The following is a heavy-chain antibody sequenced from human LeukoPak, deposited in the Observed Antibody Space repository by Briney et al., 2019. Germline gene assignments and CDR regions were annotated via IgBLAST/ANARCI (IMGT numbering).Heavy chain of an antibody. Sequence: PGGSLRLSCAASGFMFSSYWMSWVRQAPGRGLEWVANIKQDGSEKYYLDSVKGRFTISRDNARNSLYLQMNSLRAEDTAVYYCARPEGPVETDWGQGTLVTVSS. D-gene: IGHD2-21*02. CDR1: GFMFSSYW. J-gene: IGHJ4*02. CDR3: ARPEGPVETD. CDR2: IKQDGSEK. V-gene: IGHV3-7*03.